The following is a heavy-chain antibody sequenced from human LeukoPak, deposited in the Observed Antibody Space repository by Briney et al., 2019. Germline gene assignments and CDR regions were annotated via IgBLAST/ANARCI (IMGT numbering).Heavy chain of an antibody. V-gene: IGHV4-61*02. CDR2: IYTSGST. J-gene: IGHJ4*02. Sequence: SETLSLTCTVSGGSISSGSYYWTWIRQPAGKGLEWIGRIYTSGSTNYNPSLKSRVTISVDTSKTQFSLNLSSVTAADTAVYYCARAQEMYYYDSSGPFDYWGQGTLVTVSS. D-gene: IGHD3-22*01. CDR3: ARAQEMYYYDSSGPFDY. CDR1: GGSISSGSYY.